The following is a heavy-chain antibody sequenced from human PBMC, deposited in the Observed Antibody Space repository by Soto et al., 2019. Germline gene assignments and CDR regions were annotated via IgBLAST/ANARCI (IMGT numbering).Heavy chain of an antibody. J-gene: IGHJ5*02. V-gene: IGHV4-59*01. D-gene: IGHD3-16*02. Sequence: SETLSLTCTVSGGSISSYYWSWIRQPPGKGLEWIGYIYYSGSTNYNPSLKSRVTISVDTSKNQFSLKLSSVTAADTAVYYCARSGNASGDIWGSYRFFLAYGFDPWGQGTLVTVSS. CDR3: ARSGNASGDIWGSYRFFLAYGFDP. CDR1: GGSISSYY. CDR2: IYYSGST.